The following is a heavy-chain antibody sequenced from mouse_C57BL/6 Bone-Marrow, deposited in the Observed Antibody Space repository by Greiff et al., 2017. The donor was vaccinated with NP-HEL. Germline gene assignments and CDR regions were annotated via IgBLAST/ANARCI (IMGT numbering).Heavy chain of an antibody. Sequence: QVQLKESGAELVKPGASVKLSCKASGYTFTEYTIHWVKQRSGQGLEWIGWFYPGSGSIKYNEKFKDKATLTADKSSSTVYMELSRLTSEYSAVYFCARHEDRHYYYGSEDYAMDYWGQGTSVTVSS. V-gene: IGHV1-62-2*01. CDR1: GYTFTEYT. CDR3: ARHEDRHYYYGSEDYAMDY. D-gene: IGHD1-1*01. J-gene: IGHJ4*01. CDR2: FYPGSGSI.